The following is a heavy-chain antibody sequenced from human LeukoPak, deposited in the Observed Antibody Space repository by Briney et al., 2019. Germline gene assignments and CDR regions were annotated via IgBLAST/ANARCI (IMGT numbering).Heavy chain of an antibody. V-gene: IGHV4-4*02. CDR1: GGSISSSNW. D-gene: IGHD3-22*01. J-gene: IGHJ5*02. CDR3: AREWSSGYYSRGSGWFDP. CDR2: IYHSGST. Sequence: SETLSLTCAVSGGSISSSNWWSWARQPPGKGLEWIGEIYHSGSTNYNPSLKSRVTISVDKSKNQFSLKLSSVTAADTAVYYCAREWSSGYYSRGSGWFDPWGQGTLVTVSS.